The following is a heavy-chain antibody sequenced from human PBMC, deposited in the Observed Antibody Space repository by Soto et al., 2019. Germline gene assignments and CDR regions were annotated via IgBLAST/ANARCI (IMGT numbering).Heavy chain of an antibody. D-gene: IGHD6-25*01. CDR3: ARGDSSDNYYYYGMDV. CDR1: GFTFSSYA. Sequence: GGSLRLSCAASGFTFSSYAMHWARQAPGKGLEWVAVISYDGSNKYYADSVKGRFTISRDNSKNTLYLQMNSLRAEDTAVYYCARGDSSDNYYYYGMDVWGQGTTVTVSS. J-gene: IGHJ6*02. CDR2: ISYDGSNK. V-gene: IGHV3-30-3*01.